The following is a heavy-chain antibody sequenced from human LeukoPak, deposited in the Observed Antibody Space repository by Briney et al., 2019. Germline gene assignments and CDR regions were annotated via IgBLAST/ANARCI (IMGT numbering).Heavy chain of an antibody. J-gene: IGHJ5*02. CDR1: GFTFSSYG. Sequence: GGTLRLSCAASGFTFSSYGMSWVRQAPGKGLEWVSAISGSGGSTYYADSVKGRLTISRDNSKTTLYLQMNSLRAEDTAVYHCAKGPRTGYILVWSKAPGWFDPWGQGTLVTVSS. CDR3: AKGPRTGYILVWSKAPGWFDP. CDR2: ISGSGGST. D-gene: IGHD3/OR15-3a*01. V-gene: IGHV3-23*01.